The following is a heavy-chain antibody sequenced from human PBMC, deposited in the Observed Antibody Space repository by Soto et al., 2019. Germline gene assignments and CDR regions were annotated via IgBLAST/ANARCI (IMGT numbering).Heavy chain of an antibody. CDR3: ARDLYYYDSSGYYSYYYGMDV. J-gene: IGHJ6*02. Sequence: GGSLRLSCAASGFTFSSYAMHWVRQAPGKGLEWVAVISYDGSNKYYADSVKGRFTISRDNSKNTLYLQMNSLRAEDTAVYYCARDLYYYDSSGYYSYYYGMDVWGQGTTVTVSS. V-gene: IGHV3-30*04. CDR1: GFTFSSYA. D-gene: IGHD3-22*01. CDR2: ISYDGSNK.